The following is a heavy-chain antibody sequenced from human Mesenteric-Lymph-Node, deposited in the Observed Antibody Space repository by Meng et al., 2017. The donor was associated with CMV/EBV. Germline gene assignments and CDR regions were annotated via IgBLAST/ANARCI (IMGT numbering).Heavy chain of an antibody. Sequence: ASVKVSCKASGYTFTSYGISWVRQAPGQGLEWMGWISAYNGNTNYAQKLQGRVTVTTDTSTDTAYMEMRSLRSDDTAIYFCARGEGNHYFDYWGQGTLVTVSS. CDR1: GYTFTSYG. CDR3: ARGEGNHYFDY. CDR2: ISAYNGNT. V-gene: IGHV1-18*01. J-gene: IGHJ4*02.